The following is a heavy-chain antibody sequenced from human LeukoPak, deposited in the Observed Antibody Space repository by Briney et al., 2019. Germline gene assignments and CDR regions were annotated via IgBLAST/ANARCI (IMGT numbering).Heavy chain of an antibody. CDR3: ATDPFHYYDSSGYMQARRDGDY. J-gene: IGHJ4*02. CDR2: IYYSGST. D-gene: IGHD3-22*01. Sequence: PSETLSLTCTVSGGSISSSSYYWGWIRQPPGKGLEWIGSIYYSGSTYYNPSLKSRVTISVDTSKNQFSLKLSSVTAADTAVYYCATDPFHYYDSSGYMQARRDGDYWGQGTLVTVSS. CDR1: GGSISSSSYY. V-gene: IGHV4-39*01.